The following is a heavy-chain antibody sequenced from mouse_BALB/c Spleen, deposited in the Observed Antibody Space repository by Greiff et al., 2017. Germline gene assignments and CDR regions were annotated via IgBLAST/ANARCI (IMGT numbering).Heavy chain of an antibody. Sequence: EVQLVESGGGLVKPGGSLKLSCAASGFAFSSYDMSWVRQTPEKRLEWVAYISSGGGSTYYPDTVTGRFTISRDNAKNTLYLQMSSLKSEDTAMYYCARHGGLRAFDYWGQGTTLTVSS. CDR3: ARHGGLRAFDY. V-gene: IGHV5-12-1*01. CDR2: ISSGGGST. CDR1: GFAFSSYD. J-gene: IGHJ2*01.